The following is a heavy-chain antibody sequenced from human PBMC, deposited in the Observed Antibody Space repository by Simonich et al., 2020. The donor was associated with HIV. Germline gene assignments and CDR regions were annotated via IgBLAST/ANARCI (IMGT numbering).Heavy chain of an antibody. J-gene: IGHJ4*02. D-gene: IGHD3-10*01. CDR1: GYSFTDYY. CDR2: VDPEDAEP. CDR3: ATNPYYFGSGSETYYFDY. Sequence: EVQVVQSGAEVKKTGATVKISCKVSGYSFTDYYMHWVQQAPGRGLEWRGLVDPEDAEPILAEKFQGRVTITADTSTDTAYMELGSLRSEDTAVYYCATNPYYFGSGSETYYFDYWGQGTLVTVSS. V-gene: IGHV1-69-2*01.